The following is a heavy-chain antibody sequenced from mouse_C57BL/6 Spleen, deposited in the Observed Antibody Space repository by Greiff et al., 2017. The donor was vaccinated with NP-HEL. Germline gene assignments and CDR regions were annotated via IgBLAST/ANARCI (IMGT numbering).Heavy chain of an antibody. D-gene: IGHD2-3*01. V-gene: IGHV1-69*01. CDR2: IDPSDSYT. CDR1: GYTFTSYW. Sequence: QVQLQQPGAELVMPGASVKLSCKASGYTFTSYWMHWVKQRPGQGLEWIGEIDPSDSYTNYNQKFKGKFTLTVDKSSSTAYMQLSSLTSEDSAVYYCARWIYDGYPYYFDYWGQGTTLTVFS. J-gene: IGHJ2*01. CDR3: ARWIYDGYPYYFDY.